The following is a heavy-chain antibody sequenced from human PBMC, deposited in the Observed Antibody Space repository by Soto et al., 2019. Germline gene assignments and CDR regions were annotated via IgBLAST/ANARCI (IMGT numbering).Heavy chain of an antibody. CDR2: INSDGSST. J-gene: IGHJ4*02. D-gene: IGHD3-3*01. CDR1: GFTFSSYW. CDR3: ARVHDFWSGYYPDY. V-gene: IGHV3-74*01. Sequence: LRLSCAASGFTFSSYWMHWVRQAPGKGLVWVSRINSDGSSTSYADSVKGRFTISRDNAKNTLYLQMNSLRAEDTAVYYCARVHDFWSGYYPDYWGQGTLVTVSS.